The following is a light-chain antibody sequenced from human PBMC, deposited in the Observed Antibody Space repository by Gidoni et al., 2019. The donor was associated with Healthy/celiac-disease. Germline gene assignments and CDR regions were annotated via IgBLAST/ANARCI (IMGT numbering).Light chain of an antibody. CDR3: AAWDDSLNGWV. CDR1: SSKIGSNT. V-gene: IGLV1-44*01. Sequence: QSVLTQPPSASGTPGQRVTISCSGSSSKIGSNTVNWYQQLPGTAPKLLIYSNNPRPSGVPDRFSGSKSGTSASLAISGLQSEDEADYYCAAWDDSLNGWVFGGGTKLTVL. CDR2: SNN. J-gene: IGLJ3*02.